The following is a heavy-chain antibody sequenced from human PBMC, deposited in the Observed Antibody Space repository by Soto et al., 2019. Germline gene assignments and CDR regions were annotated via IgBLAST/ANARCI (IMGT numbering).Heavy chain of an antibody. J-gene: IGHJ6*02. Sequence: SETLSLTCTVSGGSISSYYWSWIRQPPGKGLEWIGYIYYSGSTNYNPSLKSRVTISVDTSKNQFSLKLSSVTAADTAVYYCARDQGKPIAAAEYYYYYGMDVWGQGTTVTVSS. CDR2: IYYSGST. CDR1: GGSISSYY. V-gene: IGHV4-59*01. D-gene: IGHD6-13*01. CDR3: ARDQGKPIAAAEYYYYYGMDV.